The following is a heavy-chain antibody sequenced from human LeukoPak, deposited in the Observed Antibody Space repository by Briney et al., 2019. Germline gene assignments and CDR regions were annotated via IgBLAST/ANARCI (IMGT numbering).Heavy chain of an antibody. CDR3: ARGRGYTYYQ. Sequence: SETLSLTCTVSGGSISGYYWSWIRQPAGEGLEWIRHIYTSGSTDYNPSLKSRVTMSVDTSKKQSSLKLSSVTAADTAVYFCARGRGYTYYQWGQGTLVIVSS. CDR1: GGSISGYY. CDR2: IYTSGST. V-gene: IGHV4-4*07. D-gene: IGHD5-18*01. J-gene: IGHJ4*02.